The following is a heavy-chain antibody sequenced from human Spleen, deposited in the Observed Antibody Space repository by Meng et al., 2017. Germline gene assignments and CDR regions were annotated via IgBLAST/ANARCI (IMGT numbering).Heavy chain of an antibody. CDR3: AGLFFYFDY. CDR2: IYPRGNT. Sequence: SETLSLTCAVSGYSINSDYYWGWIRQPPEKGLEWIGSIYPRGNTYYNPSLESRVTISIDTSKNQFSLKIDSVTAADSAIYYCAGLFFYFDYWGQGALVTVSS. D-gene: IGHD3-3*01. J-gene: IGHJ4*02. V-gene: IGHV4-38-2*01. CDR1: GYSINSDYY.